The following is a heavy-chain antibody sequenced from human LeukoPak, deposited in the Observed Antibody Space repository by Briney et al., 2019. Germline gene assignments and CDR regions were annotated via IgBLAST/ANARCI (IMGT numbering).Heavy chain of an antibody. CDR2: IKSDGSSE. D-gene: IGHD4-11*01. Sequence: GGSLRLSCAASGFTFRSSWMHWVRQAPGKGPEWVSRIKSDGSSEGYAEPVKGRFTISRDNTKNTLYLQMNSLRAEDTAVYYCARDIISMTTNAFDIWGQGTMVTVSS. J-gene: IGHJ3*02. CDR3: ARDIISMTTNAFDI. V-gene: IGHV3-74*01. CDR1: GFTFRSSW.